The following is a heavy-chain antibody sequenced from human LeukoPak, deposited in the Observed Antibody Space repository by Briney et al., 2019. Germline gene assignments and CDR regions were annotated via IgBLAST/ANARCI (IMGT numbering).Heavy chain of an antibody. CDR1: GYTFTSYD. CDR3: ARGYSSGWYLDYYYYYMDV. Sequence: ASVKVSCKASGYTFTSYDINWVRQAPGQGLEWMGWMNPNSGNTGYAQKFQGRVTITRNTSISTAYMELSSLRSEDTAVYYCARGYSSGWYLDYYYYYMDVWGKGTTVTISS. D-gene: IGHD6-19*01. CDR2: MNPNSGNT. V-gene: IGHV1-8*03. J-gene: IGHJ6*03.